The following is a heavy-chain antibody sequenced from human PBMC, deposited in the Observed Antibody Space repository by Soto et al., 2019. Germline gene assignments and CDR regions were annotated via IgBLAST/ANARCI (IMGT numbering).Heavy chain of an antibody. CDR3: ARVLVSGYSYGFLDY. CDR1: GGTFSSYA. Sequence: SVKVSCKASGGTFSSYAISWVRQAPGQGLEWMGGIIPIFGTANYAQKFQGRVTITADESTSTAYMELSSLRSEDTAVYYCARVLVSGYSYGFLDYWGQGTLVTVSS. J-gene: IGHJ4*02. V-gene: IGHV1-69*13. D-gene: IGHD5-18*01. CDR2: IIPIFGTA.